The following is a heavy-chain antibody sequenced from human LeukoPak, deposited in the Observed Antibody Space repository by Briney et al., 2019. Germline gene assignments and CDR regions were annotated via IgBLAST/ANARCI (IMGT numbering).Heavy chain of an antibody. D-gene: IGHD5/OR15-5a*01. J-gene: IGHJ6*02. Sequence: GGSLRLSCAASGFTFSSYSMNWVRQAPGKGLEWLAYISTSGSTIDYADSVKGRFTISRDNAKNSVYLQMNSLRAGDTAVYYCARGLSTIYYGMDVWGQGTTVTVSS. CDR1: GFTFSSYS. CDR2: ISTSGSTI. V-gene: IGHV3-48*01. CDR3: ARGLSTIYYGMDV.